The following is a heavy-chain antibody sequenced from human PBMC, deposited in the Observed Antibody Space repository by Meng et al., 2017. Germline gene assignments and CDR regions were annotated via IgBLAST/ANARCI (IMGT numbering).Heavy chain of an antibody. D-gene: IGHD3-22*01. Sequence: QVQLQESWLGWVQPLGTLSLTCAVSGGSISTSNWWCWVRQPQGKGLEWIGEIYHSGSSNYNPSLKSRVPISVDQSKNQFSLKLSSVTAADTAVYYCARAGVGYYDSSGPYSYWGQGTLVTVSS. V-gene: IGHV4-4*02. CDR1: GGSISTSNW. CDR3: ARAGVGYYDSSGPYSY. J-gene: IGHJ4*02. CDR2: IYHSGSS.